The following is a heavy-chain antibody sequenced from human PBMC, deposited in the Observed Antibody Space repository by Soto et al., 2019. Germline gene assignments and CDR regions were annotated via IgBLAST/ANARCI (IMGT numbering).Heavy chain of an antibody. J-gene: IGHJ5*02. D-gene: IGHD6-25*01. CDR1: GGSISSGDYY. Sequence: PSETLSLTCTVSGGSISSGDYYWSWICQPPGKGLEWIGYIYYSGSTYYNPSLKSRVTISVDTSKNQFSLKLSSVTAADTAVYYCARPHGGSSGWDNWFDPWGQGTLVTVSS. CDR2: IYYSGST. CDR3: ARPHGGSSGWDNWFDP. V-gene: IGHV4-30-4*01.